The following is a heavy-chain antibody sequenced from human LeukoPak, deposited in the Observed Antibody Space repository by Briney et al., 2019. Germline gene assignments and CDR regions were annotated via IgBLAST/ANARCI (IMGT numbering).Heavy chain of an antibody. V-gene: IGHV3-64D*09. Sequence: GGSLRLSCSASGFTFSNYAMHWVRQAPGKGLDYVSAIDINGGATYYADSVKGRFTISRDNSKSTLYLQMSSLRAEDTAVYYCAKGGPLSESYALDYWGQGTLVTVSS. J-gene: IGHJ4*02. D-gene: IGHD1-26*01. CDR3: AKGGPLSESYALDY. CDR2: IDINGGAT. CDR1: GFTFSNYA.